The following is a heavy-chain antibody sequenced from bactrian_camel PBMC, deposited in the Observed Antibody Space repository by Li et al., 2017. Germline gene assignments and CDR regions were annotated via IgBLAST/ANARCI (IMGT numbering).Heavy chain of an antibody. CDR3: AGTYCGSGYCPGQRDEYTA. J-gene: IGHJ6*01. V-gene: IGHV3-2*01. CDR2: INSDGFNRPTET. D-gene: IGHD2*01. CDR1: GLAFALYH. Sequence: VQLVESGGGLVQPGGSLRLSCEVSGLAFALYHWTWVRQAPGKGLEWVCSINSDGFNRPTETRYLDSVKGRFTISKDIAKNTLFLQMDSLRPEDTAMYYCAGTYCGSGYCPGQRDEYTALGPGTQVTVS.